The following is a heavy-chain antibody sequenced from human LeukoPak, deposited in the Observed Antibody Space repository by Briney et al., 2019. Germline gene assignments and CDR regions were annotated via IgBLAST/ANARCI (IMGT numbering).Heavy chain of an antibody. CDR2: ISAYNGNT. V-gene: IGHV1-18*01. CDR3: ASGTGIFGVVNYMSY. D-gene: IGHD3-3*01. Sequence: ASVKVSCKASGYTFTSYGISWVRQAPGQGLEWMGWISAYNGNTNYAQKLQGRVTMTTDTSTSTAYMELRSLRSDDTAVYYCASGTGIFGVVNYMSYWGQGTLVTVSS. J-gene: IGHJ4*02. CDR1: GYTFTSYG.